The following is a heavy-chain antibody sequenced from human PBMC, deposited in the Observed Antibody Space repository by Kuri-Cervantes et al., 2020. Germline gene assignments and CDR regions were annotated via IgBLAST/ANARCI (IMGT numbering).Heavy chain of an antibody. D-gene: IGHD1-14*01. CDR1: GGSISSYY. V-gene: IGHV4-4*07. CDR3: ARQVAPLSWSDS. CDR2: IYTSGST. J-gene: IGHJ5*01. Sequence: SETLSLTCTVSGGSISSYYWSWIRQPAGKGLEWIGRIYTSGSTNYNPSLKGRVTMSVNTSKNQFSLKLSSVTAADSAVYYCARQVAPLSWSDSWGPGIQVTVSS.